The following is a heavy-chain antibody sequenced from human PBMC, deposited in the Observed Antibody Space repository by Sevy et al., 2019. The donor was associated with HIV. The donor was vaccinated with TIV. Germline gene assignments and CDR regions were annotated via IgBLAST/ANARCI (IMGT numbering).Heavy chain of an antibody. D-gene: IGHD2-2*02. J-gene: IGHJ4*02. Sequence: GGSLRLSCAASGFTFSSYAMHWVRQAPGKGLEWVAVISYDGSNKYYADSVKGRFTISRDNSKNTLYLQMNSLRAEDTAVYYCARVPYCSSTSCYRPENYFGYWGQGTLVTVSS. CDR2: ISYDGSNK. CDR1: GFTFSSYA. V-gene: IGHV3-30*04. CDR3: ARVPYCSSTSCYRPENYFGY.